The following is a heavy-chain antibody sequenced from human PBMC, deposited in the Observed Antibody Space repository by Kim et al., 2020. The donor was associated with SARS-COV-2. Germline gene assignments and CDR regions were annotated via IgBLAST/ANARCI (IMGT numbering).Heavy chain of an antibody. Sequence: SETLSLTCAVYGGSFSGYYWSWIRQPPGKGLEWIGEINHSGSTNYNPSLKSRVTISVDTSKNQFSLKLSSVTAADTAVYYCARGGIVVVPATMRRRNYYYGMDVWGQGTTVTVSS. CDR3: ARGGIVVVPATMRRRNYYYGMDV. CDR2: INHSGST. CDR1: GGSFSGYY. D-gene: IGHD2-2*01. J-gene: IGHJ6*02. V-gene: IGHV4-34*01.